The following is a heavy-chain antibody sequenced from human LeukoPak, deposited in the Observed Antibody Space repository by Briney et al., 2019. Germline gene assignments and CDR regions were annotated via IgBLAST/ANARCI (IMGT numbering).Heavy chain of an antibody. V-gene: IGHV3-23*01. J-gene: IGHJ4*02. D-gene: IGHD1-1*01. Sequence: GKSLRLSCAASGFNFNEYAMSWVRQTPGKGLEWVSTITTTAGGTYYADSVKGRFTISRDNSKNTLYLQMNSLRAEDTALYYCAREKEATGFFDYWGQGTLVTVSS. CDR1: GFNFNEYA. CDR3: AREKEATGFFDY. CDR2: ITTTAGGT.